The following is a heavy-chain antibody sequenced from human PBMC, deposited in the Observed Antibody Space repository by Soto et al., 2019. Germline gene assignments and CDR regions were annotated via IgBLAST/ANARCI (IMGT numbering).Heavy chain of an antibody. CDR1: GASISGFY. J-gene: IGHJ5*02. Sequence: SETLSLTCTVSGASISGFYWSWIRKSARKGLEWIGRIYATGTTDYNPSLKSRVMMSVDTSKKQFSLKLRSVTAADTAVYYCVRDGTKTLRDWFDPWGQGISVTVSS. D-gene: IGHD1-1*01. CDR3: VRDGTKTLRDWFDP. V-gene: IGHV4-4*07. CDR2: IYATGTT.